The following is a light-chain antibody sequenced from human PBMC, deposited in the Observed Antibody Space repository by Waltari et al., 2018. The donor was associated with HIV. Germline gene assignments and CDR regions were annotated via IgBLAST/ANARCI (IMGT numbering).Light chain of an antibody. J-gene: IGKJ1*01. Sequence: EIVMTQSPATLSVSPGERATLSCRASQSVSSNLAWYQQKPGQAPRLLIYDASTRSTGIPARFSGSGSGTEFTLTISSPQSEDSAVYYCHQYNNWPPWTFGQGTKVEIK. CDR2: DAS. CDR3: HQYNNWPPWT. CDR1: QSVSSN. V-gene: IGKV3-15*01.